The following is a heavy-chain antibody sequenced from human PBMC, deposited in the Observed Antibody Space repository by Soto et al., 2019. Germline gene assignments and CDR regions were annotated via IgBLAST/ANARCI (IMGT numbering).Heavy chain of an antibody. CDR3: ASLPGYCSGGSCYSDNWFDP. Sequence: QVQLVQSGAEVKKPGSSVKVSCKASGGTFSSYVISWVRQAPGQGLEWMGGIIPIFGTANYAQKFQGRVTITADESTSTAYMELSSLRSEDTAVYYCASLPGYCSGGSCYSDNWFDPWGQGTLVTVSS. CDR1: GGTFSSYV. V-gene: IGHV1-69*01. CDR2: IIPIFGTA. J-gene: IGHJ5*02. D-gene: IGHD2-15*01.